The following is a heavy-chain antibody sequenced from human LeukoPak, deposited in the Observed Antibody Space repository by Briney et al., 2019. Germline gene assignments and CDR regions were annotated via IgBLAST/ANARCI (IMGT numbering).Heavy chain of an antibody. CDR1: GGSISSSSYY. Sequence: KPSETLSLTCTVSGGSISSSSYYWGWIRQPPGKGLEWIGSIYYSGSTYYNPSLKSRVTISVDTSKNQFSLKLSSVTAADTAVYYCARLDDFWSAKMFDYWGQGTLVTVSS. J-gene: IGHJ4*02. D-gene: IGHD3-3*01. V-gene: IGHV4-39*01. CDR2: IYYSGST. CDR3: ARLDDFWSAKMFDY.